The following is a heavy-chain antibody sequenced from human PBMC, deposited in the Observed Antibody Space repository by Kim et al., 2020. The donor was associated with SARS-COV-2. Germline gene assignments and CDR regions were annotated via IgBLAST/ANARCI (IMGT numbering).Heavy chain of an antibody. CDR1: GFTFSIYA. D-gene: IGHD4-17*01. Sequence: GGSLRLSCAASGFTFSIYAMSWVRQAPGKGLEWVSSTDGSGDSAYYADSVRGRFTISRDNSKSTVYLQMYSLRAADTAVYYCAKCDYGDYVPFDFWGQGT. J-gene: IGHJ4*02. CDR3: AKCDYGDYVPFDF. V-gene: IGHV3-23*01. CDR2: TDGSGDSA.